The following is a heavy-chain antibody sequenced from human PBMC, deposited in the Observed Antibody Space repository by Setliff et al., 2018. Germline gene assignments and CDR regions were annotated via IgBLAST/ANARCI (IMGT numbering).Heavy chain of an antibody. CDR1: GYSFPTDY. V-gene: IGHV1-69*05. Sequence: SVKVSCKASGYSFPTDYIHWVRQAPGQGLEWMGGTIPLFGTTDYAQKFHGRVTIITDESTSTAYMELSSLTSDDTAVYYCAREGVDTRSSTDYRYYMDVWGKGTTVTVSS. CDR2: TIPLFGTT. CDR3: AREGVDTRSSTDYRYYMDV. J-gene: IGHJ6*03. D-gene: IGHD5-18*01.